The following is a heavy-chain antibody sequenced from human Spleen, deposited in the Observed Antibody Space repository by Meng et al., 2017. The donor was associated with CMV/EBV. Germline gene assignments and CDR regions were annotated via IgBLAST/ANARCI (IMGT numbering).Heavy chain of an antibody. CDR3: ARAMGASNFRD. D-gene: IGHD1-26*01. J-gene: IGHJ1*01. V-gene: IGHV1-2*02. CDR1: GYTFTGYY. Sequence: ASVKVSCKASGYTFTGYYMHWVRQAPGQGLEWMGWINPNSGGSNSAQKFQGRVTMTRDTSISTAYMELSSLRSDDTAVYYCARAMGASNFRDWGQGALVTVSS. CDR2: INPNSGGS.